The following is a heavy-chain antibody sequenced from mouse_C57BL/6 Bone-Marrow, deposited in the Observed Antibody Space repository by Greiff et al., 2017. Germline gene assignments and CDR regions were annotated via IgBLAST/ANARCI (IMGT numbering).Heavy chain of an antibody. D-gene: IGHD2-4*01. V-gene: IGHV2-2*01. CDR3: ARMIYYDYDGGFDY. J-gene: IGHJ2*01. Sequence: VQLQQSGPGLVQPSQSLSITCTVSGFSLTSYGVHWVRQSPGQGLEWLGVIWSGGSTDYNAAFISSLSISKDNSKSQVFFKMNSLQADDTAIYYCARMIYYDYDGGFDYWGQGTTLTVSS. CDR1: GFSLTSYG. CDR2: IWSGGST.